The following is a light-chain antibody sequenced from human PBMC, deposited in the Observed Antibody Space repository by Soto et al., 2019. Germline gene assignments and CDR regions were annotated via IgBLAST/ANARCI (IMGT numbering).Light chain of an antibody. J-gene: IGKJ4*01. CDR3: VQDFNYPLT. V-gene: IGKV1-6*01. Sequence: AIQMTQSPSSLSGSVGDTVTISCRASRGVRSDVAWYQQRPGSVPKVLIYGAFNLYTGVPSRFSGSGYGSDFSLTISSLQPEDSATYYCVQDFNYPLTFGGGTKVEI. CDR1: RGVRSD. CDR2: GAF.